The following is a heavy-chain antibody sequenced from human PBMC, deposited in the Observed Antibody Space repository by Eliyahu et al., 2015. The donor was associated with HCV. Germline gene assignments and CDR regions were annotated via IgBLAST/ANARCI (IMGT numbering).Heavy chain of an antibody. J-gene: IGHJ5*02. D-gene: IGHD1-1*01. CDR2: IXSSSSYI. CDR3: ARARLQTKNWFDP. CDR1: GFXFXSYS. V-gene: IGHV3-21*01. Sequence: EVQLVESGGGLVKPGGSLRLSCAAXGFXFXSYSMNWVRQAPGKGLEWVSYIXSSSSYIYYADSVKGRFTISRDNAKNSLYLQMNSLRAEDTAVYYCARARLQTKNWFDPWGQGTLVTVSS.